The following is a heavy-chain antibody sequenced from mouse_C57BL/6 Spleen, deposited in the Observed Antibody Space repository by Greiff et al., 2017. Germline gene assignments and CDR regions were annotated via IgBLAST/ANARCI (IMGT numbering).Heavy chain of an antibody. V-gene: IGHV1-82*01. D-gene: IGHD1-1*01. Sequence: QVQLKESGPELVKPGASVKISCKASGYAFSSSWMNWVKQRPGKGLEWIGRIYPGDGDTNYNGKFKGKDTLTADKSSSTAYMQLSSLTSEDSAVYFCARSEGNYYGSSFAYWGQGTLVTVSA. CDR3: ARSEGNYYGSSFAY. J-gene: IGHJ3*01. CDR2: IYPGDGDT. CDR1: GYAFSSSW.